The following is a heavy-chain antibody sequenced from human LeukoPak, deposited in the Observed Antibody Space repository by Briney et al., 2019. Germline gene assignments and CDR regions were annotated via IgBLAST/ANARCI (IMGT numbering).Heavy chain of an antibody. CDR2: ISSDGNST. CDR1: GFTFSSYW. J-gene: IGHJ4*02. V-gene: IGHV3-74*01. D-gene: IGHD1-26*01. CDR3: ARDAKWAYYFDY. Sequence: GGSLRLSCAASGFTFSSYWMYWVRQAPGKGLVWVARISSDGNSTTYADSVKGRFTISRDNAKNTLYLQMNSLRAEDTAVYYCARDAKWAYYFDYWGQGTLVTVSS.